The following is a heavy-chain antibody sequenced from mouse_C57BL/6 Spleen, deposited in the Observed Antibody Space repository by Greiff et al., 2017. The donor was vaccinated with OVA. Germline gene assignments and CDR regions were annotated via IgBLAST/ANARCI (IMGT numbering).Heavy chain of an antibody. D-gene: IGHD2-5*01. Sequence: VQLQQSGPELVKPGASVKISCKASGYTFTDYYMNWVKQSHGKSLEWIGDINPNNGGTSYNQKFKGKATLTVDKSSSTAYMELRSLTSEDSAVYYCAKMAYYSNWGYAMDYWGQGTSVTVSS. CDR3: AKMAYYSNWGYAMDY. V-gene: IGHV1-26*01. CDR1: GYTFTDYY. CDR2: INPNNGGT. J-gene: IGHJ4*01.